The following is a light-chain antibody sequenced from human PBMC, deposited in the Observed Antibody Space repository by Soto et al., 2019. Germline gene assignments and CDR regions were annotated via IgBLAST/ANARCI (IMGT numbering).Light chain of an antibody. J-gene: IGLJ2*01. V-gene: IGLV1-44*01. CDR3: AARDDSLNAVI. CDR2: RNN. CDR1: SSNIGSHS. Sequence: QPVLTQPPSASGTPGQSVTISCSGSSSNIGSHSVDWYQQLPGTAPKLLIFRNNQRPSGVPDRFSGSKSGTSASLAISGLRSEDEADYYCAARDDSLNAVIFGGGTKL.